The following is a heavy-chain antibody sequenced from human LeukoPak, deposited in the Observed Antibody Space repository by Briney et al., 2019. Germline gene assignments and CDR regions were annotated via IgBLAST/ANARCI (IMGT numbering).Heavy chain of an antibody. CDR3: ARDSTTTSQYCSSTSCYTPFDY. D-gene: IGHD2-2*02. CDR1: GGTFSSHA. J-gene: IGHJ4*02. Sequence: ASVKVSCKASGGTFSSHAISWVRQAPGQGLEWMGGIIPIFGIANYAQKFQGRVTITADKSTSTAYMELSSLRSEDTAVYYCARDSTTTSQYCSSTSCYTPFDYWGQGTLVTVSS. CDR2: IIPIFGIA. V-gene: IGHV1-69*10.